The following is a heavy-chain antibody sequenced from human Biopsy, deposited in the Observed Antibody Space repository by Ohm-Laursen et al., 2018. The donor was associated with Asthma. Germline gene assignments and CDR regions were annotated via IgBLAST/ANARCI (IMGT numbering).Heavy chain of an antibody. Sequence: ASVKVSCKTSGYTFNSAGITWVRQAPGQGLEWMGWISVYNGNTKVAQRLQDRVTMITNTSTSTAYMELRSLRSDDTAVYFCARAVDYSHYYGIDVWGQGTTVTVS. CDR2: ISVYNGNT. CDR3: ARAVDYSHYYGIDV. V-gene: IGHV1-18*01. J-gene: IGHJ6*02. CDR1: GYTFNSAG. D-gene: IGHD3-10*01.